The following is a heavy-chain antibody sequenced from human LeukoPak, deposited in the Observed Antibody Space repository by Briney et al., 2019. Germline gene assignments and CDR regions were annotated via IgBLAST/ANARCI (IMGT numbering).Heavy chain of an antibody. V-gene: IGHV3-7*01. J-gene: IGHJ4*02. D-gene: IGHD3-3*01. Sequence: GGSLRLSCAASGFTFSSYWMSWVRQAPGKGLEWVANIKQDGSEKYEMDSVKGRFTISRDNAKKSLYLQMNSLRADDTAVYYCARDPGHYRDYWGQGTLVTVSS. CDR3: ARDPGHYRDY. CDR2: IKQDGSEK. CDR1: GFTFSSYW.